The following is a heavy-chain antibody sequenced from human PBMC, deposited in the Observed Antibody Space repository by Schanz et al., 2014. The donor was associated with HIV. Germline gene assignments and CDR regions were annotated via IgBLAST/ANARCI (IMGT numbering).Heavy chain of an antibody. CDR3: AWHYFDF. CDR2: IKSKTDGETT. Sequence: EVQLLESGGGLVQPGGSLRLSCAASGFTFSSYAMSWVRQAPGKGLEWIGRIKSKTDGETTDYAARVKGRFTVSRDDSKNTLYLQMSSLKTEDTAVYFCAWHYFDFWGQGTLVTVSS. CDR1: GFTFSSYA. V-gene: IGHV3-15*01. J-gene: IGHJ4*02.